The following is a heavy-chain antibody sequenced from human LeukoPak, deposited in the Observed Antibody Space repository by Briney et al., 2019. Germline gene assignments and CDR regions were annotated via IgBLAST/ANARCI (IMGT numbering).Heavy chain of an antibody. J-gene: IGHJ4*02. Sequence: SETLSLTCTVSGGSISSGSYYWSWIRQPAGKGLEWIGRIYTSGSTNYNPSLKSRVTISVDTSKNQFSLKLSSVTAADTAVYYCASTRGHYYGSGSYSYIDYWGQGTLVTVSS. CDR3: ASTRGHYYGSGSYSYIDY. V-gene: IGHV4-61*02. D-gene: IGHD3-10*01. CDR2: IYTSGST. CDR1: GGSISSGSYY.